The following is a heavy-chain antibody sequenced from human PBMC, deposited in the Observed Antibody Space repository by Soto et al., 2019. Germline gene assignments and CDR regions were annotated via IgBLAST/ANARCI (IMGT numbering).Heavy chain of an antibody. D-gene: IGHD5-18*01. CDR2: ISGSGGST. V-gene: IGHV3-23*01. Sequence: EVQLLESGGGLVQPGGSLRLSCAASGFTFSSYAMSWVRQAPGKGLEWVSAISGSGGSTYYADSVKGRFTISRDNSKNTLYLQMKSLRAEDTAVYYCAKKKTVDTEIYYYGMDVWGQGTTVTVSS. CDR1: GFTFSSYA. CDR3: AKKKTVDTEIYYYGMDV. J-gene: IGHJ6*02.